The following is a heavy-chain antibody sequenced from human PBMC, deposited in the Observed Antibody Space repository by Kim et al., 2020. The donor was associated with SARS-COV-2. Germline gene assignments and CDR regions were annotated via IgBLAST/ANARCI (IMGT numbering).Heavy chain of an antibody. J-gene: IGHJ4*02. V-gene: IGHV1-46*01. CDR2: INPSGGST. CDR3: ARDMVRGVIMGSVFGY. D-gene: IGHD3-10*01. Sequence: ASVKVSCKASGYTFTSYYMHWVRQAPGQGLEWMGIINPSGGSTSYAQKFQGRVTMTRDTSTSTVYMELSSLRSEDTAVYYCARDMVRGVIMGSVFGYWGQGTLVTVSS. CDR1: GYTFTSYY.